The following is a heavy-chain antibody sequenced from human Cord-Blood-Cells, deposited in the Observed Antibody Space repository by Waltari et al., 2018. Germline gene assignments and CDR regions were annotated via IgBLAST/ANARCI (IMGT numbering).Heavy chain of an antibody. Sequence: QVQLVESGGGVVQPGRSLRLSCAASGFTFSSYAMHWVRQAPGKGVEWVAVISYDGRNKYYADSVKGRFTISRDNSKNTLYLQMNSLRAEDTAVYYCARGGFDDDAFDIWGQGTMVTVSS. CDR3: ARGGFDDDAFDI. CDR2: ISYDGRNK. D-gene: IGHD3-9*01. J-gene: IGHJ3*02. V-gene: IGHV3-30*04. CDR1: GFTFSSYA.